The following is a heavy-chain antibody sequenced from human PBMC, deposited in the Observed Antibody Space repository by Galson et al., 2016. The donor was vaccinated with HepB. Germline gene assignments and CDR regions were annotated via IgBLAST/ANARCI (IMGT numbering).Heavy chain of an antibody. Sequence: TLSLTCTVSGGSISSGNYYWTWIRQPAGKGLEWIGRIFITGSTNSNPSLKSRVTISVDPSKNQFSLRLTSVTAADTGVYYCARVWVPGGYGYLVIWGQGTVVTVSS. V-gene: IGHV4-61*02. CDR2: IFITGST. D-gene: IGHD5-18*01. J-gene: IGHJ3*02. CDR1: GGSISSGNYY. CDR3: ARVWVPGGYGYLVI.